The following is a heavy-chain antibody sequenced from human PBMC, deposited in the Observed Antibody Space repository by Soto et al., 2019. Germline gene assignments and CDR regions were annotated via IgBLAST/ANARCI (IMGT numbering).Heavy chain of an antibody. CDR1: GGSISSGGYY. CDR3: ARRVFP. D-gene: IGHD2-8*01. J-gene: IGHJ5*02. Sequence: QVQLQESGPGLVKPSQTLSLTCTFSGGSISSGGYYWNWIRQHPGKGLGWIGHTYYSGSTYYNPSLKSRVTISVDTSKNQCSLKLSSVTAADTAGYYCARRVFPWGQGTLVTVSS. CDR2: TYYSGST. V-gene: IGHV4-31*03.